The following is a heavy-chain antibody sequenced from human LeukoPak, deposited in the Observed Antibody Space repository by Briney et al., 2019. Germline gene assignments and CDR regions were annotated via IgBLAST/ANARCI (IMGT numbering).Heavy chain of an antibody. CDR2: MNPNSGNT. Sequence: ASVKVSCKASGYTFTSYDINWVRQATGQGLEWMGWMNPNSGNTGYAQKFQGRVTMTRNTSISTAYMELSSLRSEDTAVYYCARGRKVRGVTWGELYWGQGTLVTVSS. J-gene: IGHJ4*02. CDR3: ARGRKVRGVTWGELY. D-gene: IGHD3-10*01. V-gene: IGHV1-8*01. CDR1: GYTFTSYD.